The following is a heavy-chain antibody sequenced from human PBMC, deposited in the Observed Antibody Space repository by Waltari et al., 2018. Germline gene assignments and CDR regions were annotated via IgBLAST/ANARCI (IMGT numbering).Heavy chain of an antibody. V-gene: IGHV3-20*04. CDR3: ARDLKGYFDWLWLY. CDR2: INWKGGST. J-gene: IGHJ4*02. CDR1: GFTFDDYG. D-gene: IGHD3-9*01. Sequence: EVQLVESGGGVVRPGGSLRLSCAASGFTFDDYGMGWVRQVPGKGLGWGSGINWKGGSTGYADSVKGRFTISRDNAKNSLYLQMNSLRAEDTALYYCARDLKGYFDWLWLYWGQGTLVTVSS.